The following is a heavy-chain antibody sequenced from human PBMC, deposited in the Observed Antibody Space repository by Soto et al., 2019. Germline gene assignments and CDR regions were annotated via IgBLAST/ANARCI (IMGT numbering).Heavy chain of an antibody. V-gene: IGHV2-5*02. CDR2: IYWDGDK. J-gene: IGHJ4*02. CDR3: GHSSQFSACNHYCIGFDY. CDR1: GFSLTTGGVG. D-gene: IGHD2-15*01. Sequence: QITLRESGPTLVKPTETLTLTCTFSGFSLTTGGVGVGWIRQAPGKALEWLALIYWDGDKRYSPSLNNRLTITKATSKNQVVLTMTNMDPVDTATYYCGHSSQFSACNHYCIGFDYWGQGTLVTVSS.